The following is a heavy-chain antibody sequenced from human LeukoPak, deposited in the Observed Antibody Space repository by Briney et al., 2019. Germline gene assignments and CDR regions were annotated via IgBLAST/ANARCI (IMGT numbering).Heavy chain of an antibody. V-gene: IGHV4-34*01. J-gene: IGHJ4*02. CDR1: GGSFSGYY. CDR2: INHSGST. D-gene: IGHD6-25*01. CDR3: ARRRAAPASFDF. Sequence: SETLSLTCAVYGGSFSGYYWSWIRQPPGKGLEWIGEINHSGSTNYNPSLKSRVTISVDTSKNQFSLKLSSVTAADTAVYYCARRRAAPASFDFGGWGTRTTVS.